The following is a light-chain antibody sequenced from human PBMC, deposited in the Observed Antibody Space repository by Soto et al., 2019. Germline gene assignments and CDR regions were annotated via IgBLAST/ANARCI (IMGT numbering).Light chain of an antibody. Sequence: EGVTTQSPATLSVSPGERATLSCRASQNVDGDLAWYQQKPGQAPRLLIYRTSTRANGTPVRFSGSGSGTEFTLTISSLQSEDFAVYYCQEYNGRSSFGQGTKVDIK. J-gene: IGKJ1*01. CDR1: QNVDGD. V-gene: IGKV3-15*01. CDR3: QEYNGRSS. CDR2: RTS.